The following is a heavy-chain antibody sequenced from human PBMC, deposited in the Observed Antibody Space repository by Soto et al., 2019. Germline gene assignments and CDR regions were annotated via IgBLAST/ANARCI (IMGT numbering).Heavy chain of an antibody. CDR3: ARGIKGYFDWLFPYYYGMDV. V-gene: IGHV1-69*01. J-gene: IGHJ6*02. D-gene: IGHD3-9*01. CDR2: IIPIFGTA. CDR1: GGTFSIYA. Sequence: VKVSCKASGGTFSIYAISWVRQAPGQGLEWMGGIIPIFGTANYAQKFQGRVTITADESTSTAYMELSSLRSEDTAVYYCARGIKGYFDWLFPYYYGMDVWGQGTTVTVSS.